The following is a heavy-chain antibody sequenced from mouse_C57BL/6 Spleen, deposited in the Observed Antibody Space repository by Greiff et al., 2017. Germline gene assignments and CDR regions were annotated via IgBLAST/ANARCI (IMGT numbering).Heavy chain of an antibody. Sequence: VQLQQSGAELVRPGASVKLSCTASGFNIKDDYMHWVKQRPEQGLEWIGWIDPENGDTEYASKFQGKATITADTSSNTAYLQLSSLTSEDTAVYYCTTPYYDSAWFADWGQGTLVTVSA. CDR3: TTPYYDSAWFAD. V-gene: IGHV14-4*01. CDR2: IDPENGDT. CDR1: GFNIKDDY. D-gene: IGHD2-4*01. J-gene: IGHJ3*01.